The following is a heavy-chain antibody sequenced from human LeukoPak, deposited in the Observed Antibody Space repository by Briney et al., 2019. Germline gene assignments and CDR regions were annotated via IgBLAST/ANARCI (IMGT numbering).Heavy chain of an antibody. J-gene: IGHJ4*02. CDR3: ARDAGYGSESYYHDY. CDR1: GFTFSSYL. V-gene: IGHV3-7*01. CDR2: INQDGSEK. D-gene: IGHD3-10*01. Sequence: GGSLRLSCAASGFTFSSYLMSWVRQAPGKGLEWVANINQDGSEKYYVDSVKGRFTTSRDNAKNSLYLQMNSLRAEDTAAYYCARDAGYGSESYYHDYWGQGTLVTVSS.